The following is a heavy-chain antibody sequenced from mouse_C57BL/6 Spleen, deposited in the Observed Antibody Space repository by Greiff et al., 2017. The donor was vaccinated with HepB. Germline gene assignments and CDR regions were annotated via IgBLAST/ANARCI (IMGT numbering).Heavy chain of an antibody. CDR3: ARGGTTAQATLYYAMDY. D-gene: IGHD3-2*02. J-gene: IGHJ4*01. V-gene: IGHV5-17*01. CDR2: ISSGSSTI. Sequence: EVKVVESGGGLVKPGGSLKLSCAASGFTFSDYGMHWVRQAPEKGLEWVAYISSGSSTIYYADTVKGRFTISRDNAKNTLFLQMTSLRSEDTAMYYCARGGTTAQATLYYAMDYWGQGTSVTVSS. CDR1: GFTFSDYG.